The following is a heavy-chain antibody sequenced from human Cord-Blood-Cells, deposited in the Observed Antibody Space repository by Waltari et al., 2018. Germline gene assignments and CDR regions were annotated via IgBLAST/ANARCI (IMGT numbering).Heavy chain of an antibody. J-gene: IGHJ5*02. CDR3: ARGLAAAPYLFDP. CDR1: GGSFSGDY. Sequence: QVQLQQWGAGLLKPSETLSLTCAVYGGSFSGDYWSWIRQPPGKGLEWIGEINHSGSTSYNPSLKTRFTISVDTSKNQFSLTLSSVTAADTAVYYWARGLAAAPYLFDPWGQGTLVTVSS. V-gene: IGHV4-34*01. CDR2: INHSGST. D-gene: IGHD6-25*01.